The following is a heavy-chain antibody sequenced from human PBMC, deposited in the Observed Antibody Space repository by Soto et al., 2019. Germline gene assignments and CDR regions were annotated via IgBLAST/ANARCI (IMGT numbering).Heavy chain of an antibody. J-gene: IGHJ4*02. Sequence: QLQLQESGPGLVKPSETLSLTCTVSVDSISSRSYYWGWIRQPPGRVLEWIGRIYYIGSTYNSPPLTTRVTISRDPSKNQSSLNLGSVTDADTAVYYRARRNHYAGDIPDYWGQGTLVTSSS. V-gene: IGHV4-39*01. CDR3: ARRNHYAGDIPDY. CDR2: IYYIGST. CDR1: VDSISSRSYY. D-gene: IGHD4-17*01.